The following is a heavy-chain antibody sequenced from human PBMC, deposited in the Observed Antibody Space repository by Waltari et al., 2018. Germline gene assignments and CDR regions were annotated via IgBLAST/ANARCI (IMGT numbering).Heavy chain of an antibody. Sequence: QVQLQESGPGLVKPSETLSLTCAVSGYSISSGYYWGWIRQPPGKGLEWIGSIYHSGSTYYNPSLKSRVTISVDTSKNQCSLKLSSVTAADTAVYYCARTVVAFNWFDPWGQGTLVTVSS. CDR1: GYSISSGYY. J-gene: IGHJ5*02. V-gene: IGHV4-38-2*01. CDR2: IYHSGST. CDR3: ARTVVAFNWFDP. D-gene: IGHD2-15*01.